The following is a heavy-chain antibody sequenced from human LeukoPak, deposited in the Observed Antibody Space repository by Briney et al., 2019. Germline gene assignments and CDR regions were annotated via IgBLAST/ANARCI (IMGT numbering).Heavy chain of an antibody. D-gene: IGHD3-3*01. V-gene: IGHV4-31*03. Sequence: SETLSPTCTVSGASISSGRFWRSWIRQHPGKGLEWIGYVYNSGTTYYSPSLRSRLSMSVDTSKNQFSLNLRSVTAADTAVYYCARAILTASGSVWYFDLWGRGTLVTVSS. CDR2: VYNSGTT. CDR1: GASISSGRFW. J-gene: IGHJ2*01. CDR3: ARAILTASGSVWYFDL.